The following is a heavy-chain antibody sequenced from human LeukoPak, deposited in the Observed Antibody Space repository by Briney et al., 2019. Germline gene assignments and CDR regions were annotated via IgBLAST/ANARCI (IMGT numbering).Heavy chain of an antibody. J-gene: IGHJ4*02. Sequence: GGSLRLSCAASGFTFSTYAMTWVRQAPGKGLEWVSSITASGDGTSAADSVKGRFTISRDNSKNTLYLQMNSLRVEDTAVYYCAKAGLVRGGALDSWGQGTLVTVSS. V-gene: IGHV3-23*01. CDR2: ITASGDGT. CDR3: AKAGLVRGGALDS. D-gene: IGHD4/OR15-4a*01. CDR1: GFTFSTYA.